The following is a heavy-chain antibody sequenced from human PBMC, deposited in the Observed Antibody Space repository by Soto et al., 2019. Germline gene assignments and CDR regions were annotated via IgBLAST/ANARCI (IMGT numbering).Heavy chain of an antibody. V-gene: IGHV1-8*01. Sequence: QVQLVQSGAEVKKPGASVKVSCKASGYTFTSYDINWVRQATGQGLEWMGWMNPNSGNTGYAQKFQGRVTMTRNTSRSTAYMELSSLRSEDTAVYYCARASTGIFGVVRPHYYYYYGMDVWGQGTTVTVSS. CDR3: ARASTGIFGVVRPHYYYYYGMDV. CDR1: GYTFTSYD. J-gene: IGHJ6*02. D-gene: IGHD3-3*01. CDR2: MNPNSGNT.